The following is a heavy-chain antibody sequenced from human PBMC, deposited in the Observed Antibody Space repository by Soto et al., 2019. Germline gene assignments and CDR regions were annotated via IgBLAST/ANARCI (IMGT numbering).Heavy chain of an antibody. CDR3: ARGPFSVLRFLKWYFDY. D-gene: IGHD3-3*01. V-gene: IGHV1-18*04. CDR1: GYTFTGYY. J-gene: IGHJ4*02. CDR2: ISAYNGNT. Sequence: ASVKVSCKASGYTFTGYYMHWVRQAPGQGLEWMGWISAYNGNTNYAQKLQGRVTMTTDTSTSTAYMELRSLRSDDTAVYYCARGPFSVLRFLKWYFDYWGQGTLVTVSS.